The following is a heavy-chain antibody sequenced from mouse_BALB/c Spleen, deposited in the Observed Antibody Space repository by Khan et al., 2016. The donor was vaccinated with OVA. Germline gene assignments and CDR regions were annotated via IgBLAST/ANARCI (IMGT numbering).Heavy chain of an antibody. CDR2: VSSGISTI. J-gene: IGHJ1*01. V-gene: IGHV5-17*02. CDR3: ARSGGNFHWYFDV. D-gene: IGHD2-1*01. CDR1: GFTFSSFG. Sequence: EVELVESGGGLVQPGGSRKLSCAASGFTFSSFGMHWVRQAPKKGLAWVAYVSSGISTIYYVDTVKGRFTLSRANPKNTLFLQLLRLRSEATAMYYCARSGGNFHWYFDVWGAGTSVTVSS.